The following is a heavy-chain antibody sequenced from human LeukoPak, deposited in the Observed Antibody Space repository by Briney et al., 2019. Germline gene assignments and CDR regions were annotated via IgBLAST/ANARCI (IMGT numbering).Heavy chain of an antibody. Sequence: SETLSLTCSVSGDSISTYHWNWIRKPPGKGLEWIAYMQSTGVSKYNPSLKSRATMVVDMSTNQVVLNLRSVTAADTAVYYCARDKRHSYGRYFEHWGQGLLVTVSS. CDR1: GDSISTYH. J-gene: IGHJ4*02. D-gene: IGHD5-18*01. V-gene: IGHV4-59*01. CDR3: ARDKRHSYGRYFEH. CDR2: MQSTGVS.